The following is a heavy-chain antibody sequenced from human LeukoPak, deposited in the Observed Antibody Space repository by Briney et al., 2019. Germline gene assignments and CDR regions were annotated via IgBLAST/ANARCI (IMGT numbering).Heavy chain of an antibody. V-gene: IGHV3-23*01. Sequence: PGGSLRLSCAASGFTFSSYAMGWVRQAPRKGLEWVSAITASGGNTYCADSVKGRFTISRDNSKNALYLQVNSLRAEDTAVYYCAKGNGYSYGRYYFDYWGQGTLVTVSS. CDR2: ITASGGNT. J-gene: IGHJ4*02. CDR1: GFTFSSYA. D-gene: IGHD5-18*01. CDR3: AKGNGYSYGRYYFDY.